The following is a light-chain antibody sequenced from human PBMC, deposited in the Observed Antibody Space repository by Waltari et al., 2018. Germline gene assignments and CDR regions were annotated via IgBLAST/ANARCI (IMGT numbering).Light chain of an antibody. CDR1: QSIGDC. CDR3: HQYNSYSRT. CDR2: KAS. Sequence: DIQMTQSPSTLSASVGSRGTITGRDGQSIGDCLAWYQQKPGRAPKLLISKASSLQIGVPSRFSGRGSGTEFTLTISSLQPDDFASYYCHQYNSYSRTFGQGTKVEIK. J-gene: IGKJ1*01. V-gene: IGKV1-5*03.